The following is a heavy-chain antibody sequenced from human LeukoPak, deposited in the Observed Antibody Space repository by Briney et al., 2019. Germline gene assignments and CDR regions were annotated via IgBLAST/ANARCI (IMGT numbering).Heavy chain of an antibody. Sequence: PSETLSLTCTVSGGFIISRSYYWGWIREPPGKGLEWVGSFDYSGSTYYKPSLKSRFTISVDNSKNQFSLKLSSVTAADTAVYYCARGGYYGSGNNFRFDPWGQGTLVTVSS. D-gene: IGHD3-10*01. V-gene: IGHV4-39*07. J-gene: IGHJ5*02. CDR3: ARGGYYGSGNNFRFDP. CDR1: GGFIISRSYY. CDR2: FDYSGST.